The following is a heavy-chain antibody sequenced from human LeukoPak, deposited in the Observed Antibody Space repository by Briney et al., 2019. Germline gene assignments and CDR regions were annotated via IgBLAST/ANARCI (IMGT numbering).Heavy chain of an antibody. CDR2: IYYSGST. J-gene: IGHJ3*02. CDR3: ARLEGSSGSDAFDI. V-gene: IGHV4-39*01. CDR1: GGSISSSSYY. D-gene: IGHD3-22*01. Sequence: SETLSLTCTVSGGSISSSSYYWGWIRQPPGKGLEWIGSIYYSGSTYYNPSLKSRVTISVDTSRNQFSLKLSSVTAADTAVYYRARLEGSSGSDAFDIWGQGTMVTVSS.